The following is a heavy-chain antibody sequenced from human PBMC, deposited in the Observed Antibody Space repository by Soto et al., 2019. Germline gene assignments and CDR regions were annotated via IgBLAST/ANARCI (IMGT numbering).Heavy chain of an antibody. CDR2: ISYDGSNK. V-gene: IGHV3-30*18. Sequence: QVQLVESGGGVVQPGRSLRLSCAASGFTFSSYGMHWVRQAPGKGLEWVAVISYDGSNKYYADSVKGRFTISRDNSKNALYLQTNSLRPEDTAVYYCAKGDIVVVPAAHYYYYGMDVWGQGTTVTVSS. CDR1: GFTFSSYG. D-gene: IGHD2-2*01. J-gene: IGHJ6*02. CDR3: AKGDIVVVPAAHYYYYGMDV.